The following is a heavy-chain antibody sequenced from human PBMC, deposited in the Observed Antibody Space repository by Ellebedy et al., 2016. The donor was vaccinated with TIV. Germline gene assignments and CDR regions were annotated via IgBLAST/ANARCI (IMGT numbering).Heavy chain of an antibody. D-gene: IGHD4-17*01. CDR2: IWYDGSNK. CDR1: GFTFSSYG. CDR3: ARDLSTTVTTSRYYYYYGMDV. V-gene: IGHV3-33*01. J-gene: IGHJ6*02. Sequence: GESLKISCAASGFTFSSYGMHWVRQAPGKGLEWVAVIWYDGSNKYYADSVKGRFTISRDNSKNTLYLQMNSLRAEDTAVYYCARDLSTTVTTSRYYYYYGMDVWGQGTTVTVSS.